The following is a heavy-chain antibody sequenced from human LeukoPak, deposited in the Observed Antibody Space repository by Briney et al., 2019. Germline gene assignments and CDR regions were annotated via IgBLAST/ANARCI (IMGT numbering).Heavy chain of an antibody. CDR2: ISGSGGST. D-gene: IGHD1-26*01. CDR3: AKVVLAGSYSFDY. CDR1: GGSFSGYY. V-gene: IGHV3-23*01. Sequence: ETLSLTCAVYGGSFSGYYWSWVRQAPGKGLEWVSAISGSGGSTYYADSVKGRFTISRDNSKNTLYLQMNSLRAEDTAVYYCAKVVLAGSYSFDYWGQGTLVTVSS. J-gene: IGHJ4*02.